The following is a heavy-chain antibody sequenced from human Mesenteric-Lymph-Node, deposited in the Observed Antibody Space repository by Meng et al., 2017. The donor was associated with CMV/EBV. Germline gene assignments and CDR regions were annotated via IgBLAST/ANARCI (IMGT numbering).Heavy chain of an antibody. CDR3: ARSTFYFDTSGYYN. CDR1: GFTFDDYA. CDR2: INWNGDTT. Sequence: GGSLRLSCAASGFTFDDYAMSWVRQAPGKGLEWVSGINWNGDTTTYADSMKGRFTISRDNAKNSLYLQMNSLRAEDTALYYCARSTFYFDTSGYYNWGQGTLVTVSS. J-gene: IGHJ4*02. D-gene: IGHD3-22*01. V-gene: IGHV3-20*04.